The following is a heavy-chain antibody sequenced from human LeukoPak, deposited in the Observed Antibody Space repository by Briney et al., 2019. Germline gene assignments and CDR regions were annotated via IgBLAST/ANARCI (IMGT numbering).Heavy chain of an antibody. CDR3: ARELLGRRAWDY. CDR2: ISSSSSYI. CDR1: GFTFSSYS. J-gene: IGHJ4*02. V-gene: IGHV3-21*01. Sequence: GGSLRLSCAASGFTFSSYSMNWVRQAPGKGLEWVSSISSSSSYIYYADSGKGRFTISRDNAKNSLYLQMNSLRAEDTAVYYCARELLGRRAWDYWGQGTLVTVSS. D-gene: IGHD1-26*01.